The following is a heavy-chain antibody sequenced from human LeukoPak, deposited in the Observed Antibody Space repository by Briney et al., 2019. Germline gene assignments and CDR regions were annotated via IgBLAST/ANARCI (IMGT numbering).Heavy chain of an antibody. CDR3: ARNKRADN. D-gene: IGHD5-24*01. CDR1: GFTFSNYW. Sequence: GGSLRLSCATSGFTFSNYWMSWVRQAPGKGLEWVANIKHDGSEQYYVDSVKGRFTISRDNAKNSLYLQMNSLRADDTAVFYCARNKRADNWGQGALVTVSS. J-gene: IGHJ4*02. V-gene: IGHV3-7*01. CDR2: IKHDGSEQ.